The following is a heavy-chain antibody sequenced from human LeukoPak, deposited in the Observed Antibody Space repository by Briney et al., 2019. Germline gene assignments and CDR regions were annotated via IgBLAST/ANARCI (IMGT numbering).Heavy chain of an antibody. CDR3: AGYSGSHLGAGAEYFQH. Sequence: SETLSLTCTVSGASISSSSYYWAWIRQPPGKGPEWIGSMDYSGSTYYKPSLKSRVTISVDTSKNQFSLKLSSVTAADTAVYYCAGYSGSHLGAGAEYFQHWGQGTLVTVSS. V-gene: IGHV4-39*01. CDR2: MDYSGST. CDR1: GASISSSSYY. J-gene: IGHJ1*01. D-gene: IGHD1-26*01.